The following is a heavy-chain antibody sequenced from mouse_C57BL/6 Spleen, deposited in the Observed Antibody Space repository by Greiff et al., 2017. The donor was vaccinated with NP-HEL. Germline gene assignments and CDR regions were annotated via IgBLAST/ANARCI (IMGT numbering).Heavy chain of an antibody. Sequence: QVQLQQPGAELVRPGSSVKLSCKASGYTFTSYWMDWVKQRPGQGLEWIGNIYPSDSETHYNQKFKDKATLTVDKSSSTAYMQLSSLTSEDSAVYYCARSYDGYDWYFDVWGTGTTVTVSS. CDR2: IYPSDSET. CDR3: ARSYDGYDWYFDV. CDR1: GYTFTSYW. J-gene: IGHJ1*03. V-gene: IGHV1-61*01. D-gene: IGHD2-9*01.